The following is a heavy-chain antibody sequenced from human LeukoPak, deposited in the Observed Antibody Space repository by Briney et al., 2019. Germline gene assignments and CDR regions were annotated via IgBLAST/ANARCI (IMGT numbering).Heavy chain of an antibody. V-gene: IGHV1-46*02. J-gene: IGHJ4*02. Sequence: ASVKVSCKASGGTFNSYAISWVRQAPGQGLEWMGIINPSGGSTIYAQKFQGKVTMTRDMSTSTVHMELSSLRSEDTAVYYCARGLNCGGDCYRIILNYFDYWGQGTLVTVSS. D-gene: IGHD2-21*02. CDR2: INPSGGST. CDR1: GGTFNSYA. CDR3: ARGLNCGGDCYRIILNYFDY.